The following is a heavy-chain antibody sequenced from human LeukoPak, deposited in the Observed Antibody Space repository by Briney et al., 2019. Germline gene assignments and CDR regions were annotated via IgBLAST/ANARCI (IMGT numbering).Heavy chain of an antibody. D-gene: IGHD2-2*02. Sequence: GGSLRLSCAASGFTFSSYSVNWVRQAPGKGLEWVSSISSSSSYVYYADSVKGRFTISRDNAKISLYLQMNSLRAEDTAVYYCASSTTRYCSSTSCYIHFDYWGQGTLVTVSS. CDR1: GFTFSSYS. J-gene: IGHJ4*02. CDR3: ASSTTRYCSSTSCYIHFDY. V-gene: IGHV3-21*01. CDR2: ISSSSSYV.